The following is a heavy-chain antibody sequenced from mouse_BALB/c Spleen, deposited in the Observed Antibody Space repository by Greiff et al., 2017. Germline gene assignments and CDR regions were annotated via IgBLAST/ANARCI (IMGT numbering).Heavy chain of an antibody. J-gene: IGHJ4*01. V-gene: IGHV5-6-5*01. CDR3: ARTPLIYYGYDEDAMDY. CDR2: ISSGGST. Sequence: DVQLVESGGGLVKPGGSLKLSCAASGFTFSSYAMSWVRQTPEKRLEWVASISSGGSTYYPDSVKGRFTISRDNARNILYLQMSSLRSEDTAMYYCARTPLIYYGYDEDAMDYWGQGTSVTVSS. D-gene: IGHD2-2*01. CDR1: GFTFSSYA.